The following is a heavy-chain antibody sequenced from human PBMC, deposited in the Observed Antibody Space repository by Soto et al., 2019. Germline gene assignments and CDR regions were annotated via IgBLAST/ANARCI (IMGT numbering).Heavy chain of an antibody. J-gene: IGHJ4*02. CDR2: ISGSGGST. D-gene: IGHD3-10*01. V-gene: IGHV3-23*01. CDR3: AKDRLLWFGEPVAANDY. CDR1: GFTFSSYA. Sequence: GGCLRLSCAASGFTFSSYAMSWVRQAPGKGLEWVSAISGSGGSTYYADSVRGRFTISRDNSKNTLYLQMNSLGAEDTAIYYCAKDRLLWFGEPVAANDYWGQGTQVTVSS.